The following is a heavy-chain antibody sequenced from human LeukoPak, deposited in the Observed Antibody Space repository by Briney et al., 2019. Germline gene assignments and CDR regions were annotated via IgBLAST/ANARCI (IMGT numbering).Heavy chain of an antibody. D-gene: IGHD3-3*01. V-gene: IGHV3-11*01. CDR1: GFTFSDYY. CDR2: ISSSGSTI. CDR3: AREGEAYDFWSGYY. J-gene: IGHJ4*02. Sequence: GGSLRLSCAASGFTFSDYYMSWIRQAPGKGLEWVSYISSSGSTIYYADPVKGRFTISRDNANNSLYLQMNSLRAEDTAVYYCAREGEAYDFWSGYYWGQGTLVTVSS.